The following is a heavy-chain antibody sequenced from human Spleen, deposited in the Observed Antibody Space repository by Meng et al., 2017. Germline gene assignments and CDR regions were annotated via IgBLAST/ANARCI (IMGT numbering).Heavy chain of an antibody. CDR1: RYNFPDYY. J-gene: IGHJ6*02. Sequence: ASVKVSCKPSRYNFPDYYIHWVRRAPGQGLEWMGRINPKSGDTHYAQRFQGRVTITADKSTSTAYMELTSLRTEDTAVYYCARDGSRGIAVADNYGMDVWGQGTTVTVSS. CDR2: INPKSGDT. CDR3: ARDGSRGIAVADNYGMDV. D-gene: IGHD6-13*01. V-gene: IGHV1-2*06.